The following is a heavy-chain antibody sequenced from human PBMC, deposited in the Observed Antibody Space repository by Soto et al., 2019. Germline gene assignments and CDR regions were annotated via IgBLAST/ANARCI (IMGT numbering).Heavy chain of an antibody. CDR3: ARDTGDGTFDF. J-gene: IGHJ4*02. D-gene: IGHD7-27*01. V-gene: IGHV1-3*01. CDR1: GYTISSYA. Sequence: ASVKVSCQASGYTISSYAMHWVRQAPGQRLEWMGWINAGYGNTKSSQKFQDRVTISRDTSASTACMELTSLRSEDTAVYYCARDTGDGTFDFWGQGTLVTVSS. CDR2: INAGYGNT.